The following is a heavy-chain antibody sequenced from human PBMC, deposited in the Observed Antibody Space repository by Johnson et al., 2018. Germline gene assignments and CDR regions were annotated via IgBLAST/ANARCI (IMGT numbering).Heavy chain of an antibody. Sequence: QVQLQESGPGLVKPSETLSLTCSVSGGAISTYYWSWIRQPPGKGLEWIGYIYYSETTSYNPSLKSRVTISVDTSKNQFSLRLSSVTAADTAVYDCATGIAVAGAEFFQHGGQGTLVTVSS. J-gene: IGHJ1*01. V-gene: IGHV4-59*01. CDR3: ATGIAVAGAEFFQH. CDR2: IYYSETT. D-gene: IGHD6-19*01. CDR1: GGAISTYY.